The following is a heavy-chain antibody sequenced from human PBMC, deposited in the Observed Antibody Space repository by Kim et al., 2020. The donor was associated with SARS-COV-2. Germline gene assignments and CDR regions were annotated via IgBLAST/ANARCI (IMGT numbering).Heavy chain of an antibody. CDR2: ISGNGAHT. V-gene: IGHV3-23*01. CDR3: AKDRTYSKNWYYFDY. CDR1: GFTFSNYA. Sequence: GGSLRLSCAASGFTFSNYAMSWVRQAPGKGLECVSAISGNGAHTFYADSVKGRFTISRDNSKNTLYLQMNSLRAEDTAVYYCAKDRTYSKNWYYFDYWGQGTLVTVSS. J-gene: IGHJ4*02. D-gene: IGHD6-13*01.